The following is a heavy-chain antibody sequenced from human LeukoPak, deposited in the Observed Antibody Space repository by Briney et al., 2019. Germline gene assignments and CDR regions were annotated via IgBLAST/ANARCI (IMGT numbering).Heavy chain of an antibody. CDR3: ARVGSSSSGYYYYMDV. CDR1: GGTFSSYA. CDR2: IIPIFGTA. D-gene: IGHD6-6*01. V-gene: IGHV1-69*05. J-gene: IGHJ6*03. Sequence: SVKVSCKASGGTFSSYAISWVRQAPGQGLEWMGGIIPIFGTANYAQKFQGRVTITTDESTSTAYMELSSLRSEVTTVYYCARVGSSSSGYYYYMDVWGKGTTVTVSS.